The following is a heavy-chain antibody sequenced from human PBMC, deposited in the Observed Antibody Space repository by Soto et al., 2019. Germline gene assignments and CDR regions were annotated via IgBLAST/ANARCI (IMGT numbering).Heavy chain of an antibody. Sequence: ASETLSLTCAVYGGSFRGYYWSWIRQPPGKGLEWIGEINHSGSTNYNPSLKSRVTISVDTSKNQFSLKLSSVTAADTAVYYCARASMVRGVPIDYWGQGTLVTVSS. CDR1: GGSFRGYY. CDR2: INHSGST. V-gene: IGHV4-34*01. J-gene: IGHJ4*02. CDR3: ARASMVRGVPIDY. D-gene: IGHD3-10*01.